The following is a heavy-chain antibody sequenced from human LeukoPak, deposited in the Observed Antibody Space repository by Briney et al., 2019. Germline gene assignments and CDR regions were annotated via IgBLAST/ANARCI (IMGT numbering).Heavy chain of an antibody. Sequence: PGRSLRLSCAASGFTVSSNYMSWVRQAPGKGLEWVSVIYSGDTTYYADSVKGRFTISRDNSKNTLFLQMNSLRAEDTAVYYCSILGGNSAYYFDCWGQGTLVTVSS. V-gene: IGHV3-53*01. D-gene: IGHD4-23*01. J-gene: IGHJ4*02. CDR3: SILGGNSAYYFDC. CDR1: GFTVSSNY. CDR2: IYSGDTT.